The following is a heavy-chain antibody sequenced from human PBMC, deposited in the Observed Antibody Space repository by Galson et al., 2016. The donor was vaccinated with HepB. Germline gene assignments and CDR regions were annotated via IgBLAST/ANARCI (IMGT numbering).Heavy chain of an antibody. D-gene: IGHD1-20*01. Sequence: SVKVSCKASGYIFTSYDINWVRQAPGQGLEWVGWMNPKSGTTGFAQKFQGRVTLTRSTALGTAYMELSSLRSDDTAVYYCARWYSWFHWGQGTLVTVSS. CDR1: GYIFTSYD. V-gene: IGHV1-8*02. J-gene: IGHJ4*02. CDR3: ARWYSWFH. CDR2: MNPKSGTT.